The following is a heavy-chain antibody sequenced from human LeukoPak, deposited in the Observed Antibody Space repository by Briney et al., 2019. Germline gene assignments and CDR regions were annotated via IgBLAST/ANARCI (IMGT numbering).Heavy chain of an antibody. CDR2: ISDSGNT. V-gene: IGHV4-39*02. D-gene: IGHD1-26*01. CDR1: GGSISSGNFY. Sequence: SETLSLTCTVSGGSISSGNFYWAWVRQPPGKGLHWIGSISDSGNTFYNPSLKSRVTILVDTSKNHFSLKLSSVTAADTAMYFCARRDVGATIDYWGQGTLVTVSS. J-gene: IGHJ4*02. CDR3: ARRDVGATIDY.